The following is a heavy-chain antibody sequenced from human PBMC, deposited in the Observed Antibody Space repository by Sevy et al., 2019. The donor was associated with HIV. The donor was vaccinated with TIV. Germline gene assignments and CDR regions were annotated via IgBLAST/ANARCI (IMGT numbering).Heavy chain of an antibody. Sequence: GESLKISCAASGFTFSSYSMNWVRQAPGKGLEWVSSISSSSSYIYYADSVKGRFTISRDNAKNSLYLQMNSLRAEDTAVYYCARDLHSHYGDYYYYGMDVWGQGTTVTVSS. V-gene: IGHV3-21*01. D-gene: IGHD4-17*01. CDR3: ARDLHSHYGDYYYYGMDV. CDR1: GFTFSSYS. CDR2: ISSSSSYI. J-gene: IGHJ6*02.